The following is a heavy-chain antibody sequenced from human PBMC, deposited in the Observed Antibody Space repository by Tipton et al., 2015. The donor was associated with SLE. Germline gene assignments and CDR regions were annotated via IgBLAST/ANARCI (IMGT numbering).Heavy chain of an antibody. CDR2: IFQSGSI. CDR1: GGSINNHY. D-gene: IGHD3-16*01. Sequence: TLSLTCTVSGGSINNHYWSWIRQPPGKGLEWIGYIFQSGSIKYNPSLKTGVTISVDTSKSQFSLNLTSVNAADPAVYYCARAGWGMGAFDIWGRGTMVTVSS. CDR3: ARAGWGMGAFDI. J-gene: IGHJ3*02. V-gene: IGHV4-59*11.